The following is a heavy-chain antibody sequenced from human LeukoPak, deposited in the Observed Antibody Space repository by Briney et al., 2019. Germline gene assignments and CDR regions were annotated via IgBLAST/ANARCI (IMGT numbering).Heavy chain of an antibody. CDR1: GGSINNIDW. Sequence: SGTLSLTCAVSGGSINNIDWWSWVRQPPGKGLEWIGEVFHSGSTNYNPSLESRVTISVDKSKNQFSLKLSSVTAADTAVYYCARGPRDYYYYMDVWGKGTTVTISS. CDR2: VFHSGST. V-gene: IGHV4-4*02. CDR3: ARGPRDYYYYMDV. J-gene: IGHJ6*03.